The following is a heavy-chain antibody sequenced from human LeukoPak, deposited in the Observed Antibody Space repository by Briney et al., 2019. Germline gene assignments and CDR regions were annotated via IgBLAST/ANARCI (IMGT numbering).Heavy chain of an antibody. CDR3: ARGRGYIVVVPAATAYFQH. D-gene: IGHD2-2*01. CDR2: INHSGST. V-gene: IGHV4-34*01. Sequence: SETLSLTCAVYGGSFSGYYWSWIRQPPGKGLEWIGEINHSGSTNYNPSLKSRVTISVDTSKNQFSLKLSSVTAADTAVYYCARGRGYIVVVPAATAYFQHWGQGTLVTVSS. CDR1: GGSFSGYY. J-gene: IGHJ1*01.